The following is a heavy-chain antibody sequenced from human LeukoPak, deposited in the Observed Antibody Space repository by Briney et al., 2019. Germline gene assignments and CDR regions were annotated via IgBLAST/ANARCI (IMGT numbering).Heavy chain of an antibody. D-gene: IGHD2-2*02. Sequence: SETLSLTCTVSGGPISSYYWSWIRQPAGKGLEWIGRIYTSGSTNYNPSLKSRVTMSVDTSKNQFSLKLSSVTAADTAVYYCARDYNRYCSSTSCYSDAFDIWGQGTMVTVSS. CDR3: ARDYNRYCSSTSCYSDAFDI. V-gene: IGHV4-4*07. CDR2: IYTSGST. J-gene: IGHJ3*02. CDR1: GGPISSYY.